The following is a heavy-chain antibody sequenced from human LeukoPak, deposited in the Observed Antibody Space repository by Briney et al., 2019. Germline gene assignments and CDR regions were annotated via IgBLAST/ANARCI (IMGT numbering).Heavy chain of an antibody. CDR3: ARHTTVVPPHYFDY. D-gene: IGHD4-23*01. Sequence: PSETLSLTCTVSGGSISSYYWSWIRQPPGKGLEGIGYIYYSGRTTYNPSLKRRVTISLDTSKTQISLKLSSVTAADTAVYYCARHTTVVPPHYFDYWGQGTLVTVSS. V-gene: IGHV4-59*08. CDR1: GGSISSYY. CDR2: IYYSGRT. J-gene: IGHJ4*02.